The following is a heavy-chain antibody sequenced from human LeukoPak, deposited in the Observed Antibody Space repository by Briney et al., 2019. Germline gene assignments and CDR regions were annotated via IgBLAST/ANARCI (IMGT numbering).Heavy chain of an antibody. CDR1: GFSFSSSG. CDR2: IGSTGTDR. Sequence: GGSLRLSCAASGFSFSSSGINWVRQAPGKGLEWVSSIGSTGTDRYYADSVKGRFTISRDNAKNSLYLQMNSLRAEDTAVYYCATETIRRHYDYWGQGTLLTVSS. D-gene: IGHD1-14*01. CDR3: ATETIRRHYDY. J-gene: IGHJ4*02. V-gene: IGHV3-21*01.